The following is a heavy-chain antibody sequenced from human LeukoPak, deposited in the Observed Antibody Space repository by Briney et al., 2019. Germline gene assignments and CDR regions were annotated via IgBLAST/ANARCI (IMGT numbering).Heavy chain of an antibody. V-gene: IGHV3-23*01. CDR1: GLTFSSYA. J-gene: IGHJ4*02. CDR3: AKDVAGVRGVRGGFDY. CDR2: IGGSGVST. D-gene: IGHD3-10*01. Sequence: QPGACLRLSCAASGLTFSSYAMSCVRHAPGEGLEWVSAIGGSGVSTYYAESVKGRFAISRNNSKNTLYLQMDSLRAEDTAIYYCAKDVAGVRGVRGGFDYWGQGTLVTVSS.